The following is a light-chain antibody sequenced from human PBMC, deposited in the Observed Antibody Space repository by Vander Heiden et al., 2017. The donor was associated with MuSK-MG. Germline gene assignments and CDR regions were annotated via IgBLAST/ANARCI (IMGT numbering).Light chain of an antibody. CDR3: QQDEDLPFT. V-gene: IGKV1-33*01. CDR2: DAA. Sequence: DIQVTQSPSSLSASLGDRVTITCQASEDIKNHLNWYQQKPGRAPKLLISDAADLERGVPSRFSGSGYGTTFSLTINSLQAEDIATYHCQQDEDLPFTFGQGTRLHIK. J-gene: IGKJ5*01. CDR1: EDIKNH.